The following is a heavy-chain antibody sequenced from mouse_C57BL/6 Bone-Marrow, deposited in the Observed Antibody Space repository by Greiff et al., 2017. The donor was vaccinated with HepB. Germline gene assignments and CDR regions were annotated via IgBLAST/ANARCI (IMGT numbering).Heavy chain of an antibody. CDR1: GYTFTDYY. CDR2: INPNNGGT. J-gene: IGHJ2*01. Sequence: EVQLQQSGPELVKPGASVKISCKASGYTFTDYYMNWVKQSHGKSLEWIGDINPNNGGTSYNQKFKGKATLTVDKSSSTAYMELRSLTSEDSAVYYCHYDGFDYWGQGTTLTVSS. D-gene: IGHD1-2*01. CDR3: HYDGFDY. V-gene: IGHV1-26*01.